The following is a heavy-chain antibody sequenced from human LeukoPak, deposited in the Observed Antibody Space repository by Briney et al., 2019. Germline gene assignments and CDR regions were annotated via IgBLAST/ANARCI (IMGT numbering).Heavy chain of an antibody. J-gene: IGHJ4*02. Sequence: GGSLRLSCAASGFTFSSYAMGWVRQAPGKGLEWVSAISGSGGSTYYADSVKGRFTISRDNSKNTLYLQMNRLRAEDTAVYYCAKDGVRGFGDLPNYFDYWGQGTLVTVSS. V-gene: IGHV3-23*01. D-gene: IGHD3-10*01. CDR1: GFTFSSYA. CDR3: AKDGVRGFGDLPNYFDY. CDR2: ISGSGGST.